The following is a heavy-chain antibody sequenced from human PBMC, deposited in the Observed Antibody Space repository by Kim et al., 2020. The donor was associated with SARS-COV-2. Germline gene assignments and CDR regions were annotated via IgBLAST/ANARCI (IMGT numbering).Heavy chain of an antibody. CDR1: GFTFSSYA. J-gene: IGHJ4*02. D-gene: IGHD1-1*01. Sequence: GGSLRLSCAASGFTFSSYAMSWVRQAPGKGLEWVSAISGSGGSTYYADSVKGRFTISRDNSKNTLYLQMNSLRAEDTAVYYCAKDGETDPWSTGYFDYWGQGTLVTVSS. CDR3: AKDGETDPWSTGYFDY. CDR2: ISGSGGST. V-gene: IGHV3-23*01.